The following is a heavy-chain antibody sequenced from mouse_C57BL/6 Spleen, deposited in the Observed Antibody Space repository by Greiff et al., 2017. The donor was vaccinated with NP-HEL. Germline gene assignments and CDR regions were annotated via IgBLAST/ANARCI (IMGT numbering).Heavy chain of an antibody. CDR3: AREGLGPTGGYYDD. CDR1: GYTFTSYG. Sequence: QVQLQQSGAELARPGASVKLSCKASGYTFTSYGISWVKQRTGQGLEWIGEIYPRSGNTYYNEKFKGKATLTADKSSSTAYMELRSLTSEDSAVYFCAREGLGPTGGYYDDWGQGTTLTVSS. CDR2: IYPRSGNT. J-gene: IGHJ2*01. D-gene: IGHD3-1*01. V-gene: IGHV1-81*01.